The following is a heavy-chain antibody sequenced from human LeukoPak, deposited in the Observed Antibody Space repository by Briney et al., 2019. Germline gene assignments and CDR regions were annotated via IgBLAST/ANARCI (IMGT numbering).Heavy chain of an antibody. CDR3: ARLYSSSPSGY. J-gene: IGHJ4*02. CDR2: INHSGST. D-gene: IGHD6-6*01. V-gene: IGHV4-34*01. Sequence: PSETLSLTCAVYGGSFSGYYWSWIRQPPGKGLEWIGEINHSGSTNYNPSLKSRVTISVDTSKNQFSLKLSSVTAADTAVYYCARLYSSSPSGYWGQGTLVTVSS. CDR1: GGSFSGYY.